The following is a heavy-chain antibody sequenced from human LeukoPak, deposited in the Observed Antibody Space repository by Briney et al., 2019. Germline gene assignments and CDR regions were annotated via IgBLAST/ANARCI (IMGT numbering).Heavy chain of an antibody. CDR2: IYYTGST. D-gene: IGHD6-13*01. V-gene: IGHV4-59*01. Sequence: SQTLSLTCTVSGGSISSYYWSWIRQPPGKGLEWIGYIYYTGSTKYNPSLKSRVTISVDTSKNQFSLKLRSVTAADTAVYYFVRGIAAAGLYFDYWGQGTLVTVSS. CDR1: GGSISSYY. CDR3: VRGIAAAGLYFDY. J-gene: IGHJ4*02.